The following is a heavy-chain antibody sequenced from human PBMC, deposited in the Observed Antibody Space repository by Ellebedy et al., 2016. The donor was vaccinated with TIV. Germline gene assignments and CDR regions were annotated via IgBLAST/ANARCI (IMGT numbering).Heavy chain of an antibody. V-gene: IGHV4-39*01. CDR3: ARPRGYYDSSGNFDAFDI. Sequence: MPGGSLRLSCTVSGGSVDNSAHYWTWVRQPPGKGLQWIANIYYSGSTYYNPSLKSRVTISVDTSKNQFSLKLSSVTAADTAVYYCARPRGYYDSSGNFDAFDIWGQGTMVTVSS. CDR2: IYYSGST. J-gene: IGHJ3*02. CDR1: GGSVDNSAHY. D-gene: IGHD3-22*01.